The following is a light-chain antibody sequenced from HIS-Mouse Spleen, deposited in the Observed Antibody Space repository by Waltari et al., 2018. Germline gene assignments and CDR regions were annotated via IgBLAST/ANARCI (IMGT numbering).Light chain of an antibody. Sequence: QSALTQPASVSGSPGQSITISCTGTSSDVGSYNLVSWYQQHPGKAPKPMIYEGSTRPSGVSNRFSGSKSGNTASLTISGLQAEDEADYYCCSYAGSSTLVFGGGTKLTVL. CDR3: CSYAGSSTLV. CDR2: EGS. V-gene: IGLV2-23*01. CDR1: SSDVGSYNL. J-gene: IGLJ2*01.